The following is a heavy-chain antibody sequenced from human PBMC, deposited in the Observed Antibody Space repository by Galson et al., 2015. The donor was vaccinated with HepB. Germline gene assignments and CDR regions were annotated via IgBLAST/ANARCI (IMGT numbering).Heavy chain of an antibody. D-gene: IGHD3-10*01. CDR2: IIPIIGTT. CDR1: GGTFSSYA. V-gene: IGHV1-69*06. CDR3: AASFGELLRGPFDY. J-gene: IGHJ4*02. Sequence: SVKVSCKASGGTFSSYAISWVRQAPGQGLEWMGGIIPIIGTTNYAQKLQGRVTITADKSTSTAYMELSSLRSEETAVYYCAASFGELLRGPFDYWGQGTLVTVSS.